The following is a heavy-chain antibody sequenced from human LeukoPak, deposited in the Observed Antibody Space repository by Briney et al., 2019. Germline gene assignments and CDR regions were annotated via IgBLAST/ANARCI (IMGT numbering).Heavy chain of an antibody. CDR1: GFTFSSYA. V-gene: IGHV3-23*01. Sequence: GGSLRLSCAASGFTFSSYAMSWVRQAPGKGLEWVSAISGSGGSTYYADSVKGRFTISRDNSKNTLYLQMNSLRAEDTAVYYCAKSRTIFGVVTEIFDYWGQGTLVTVSS. CDR3: AKSRTIFGVVTEIFDY. J-gene: IGHJ4*02. CDR2: ISGSGGST. D-gene: IGHD3-3*01.